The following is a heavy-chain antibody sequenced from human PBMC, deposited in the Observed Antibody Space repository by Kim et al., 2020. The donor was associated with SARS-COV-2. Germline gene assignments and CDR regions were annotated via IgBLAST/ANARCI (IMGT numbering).Heavy chain of an antibody. V-gene: IGHV3-74*01. J-gene: IGHJ4*02. CDR2: IKTDGSIS. Sequence: GGSLRLSCAGSGFSFSSYWMNWVRQVPGKGLMWVSRIKTDGSISDYADSVKGRFTISRDNAKNTLHLEMNSLRVEDTAVYYCTRGNGNDYWGQGTLVTVSS. D-gene: IGHD1-26*01. CDR3: TRGNGNDY. CDR1: GFSFSSYW.